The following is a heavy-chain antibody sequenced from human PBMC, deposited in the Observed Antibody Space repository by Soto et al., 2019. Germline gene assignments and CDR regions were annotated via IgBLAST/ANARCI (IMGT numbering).Heavy chain of an antibody. CDR1: GGSISSSSYY. CDR2: IYYSGST. CDR3: ASTSIAAAGTGWFDP. Sequence: SETLSLTCTVSGGSISSSSYYWGWIRQPPGKGLEWIGSIYYSGSTYYNPSLKSRVTISVDTSKNQFSLKLSSVTAADTAVYYCASTSIAAAGTGWFDPWGQGTLVTVSS. J-gene: IGHJ5*02. V-gene: IGHV4-39*01. D-gene: IGHD6-13*01.